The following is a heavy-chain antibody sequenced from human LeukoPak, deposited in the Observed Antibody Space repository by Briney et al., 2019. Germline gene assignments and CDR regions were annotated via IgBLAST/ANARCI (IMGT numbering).Heavy chain of an antibody. V-gene: IGHV4-4*02. D-gene: IGHD3-10*01. J-gene: IGHJ3*02. CDR2: VYRSGDT. CDR3: AKSNGYGLIDI. Sequence: SSGTLSLTCAVSGGSINNNKWWSWVRQPPGKGLEWIGEVYRSGDTNYNPSLESRVTISLDTSRNQFSLKLNSVTAADTAVYYCAKSNGYGLIDIWGQGTMVTVSS. CDR1: GGSINNNKW.